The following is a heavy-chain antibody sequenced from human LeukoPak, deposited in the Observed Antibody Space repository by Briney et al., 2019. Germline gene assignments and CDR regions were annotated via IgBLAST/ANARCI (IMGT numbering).Heavy chain of an antibody. V-gene: IGHV1-46*01. J-gene: IGHJ4*02. Sequence: ASVKVSCKASGYTFTSYYMHWVRQATGQGLEWMGIINPSGGSTSYAQKFQGRVTMTRDMSTSTVYMEPSSLRSEDTAVYYCARDGIAYYYDSSGYYSDYWGQGTLVTVSS. CDR2: INPSGGST. CDR1: GYTFTSYY. D-gene: IGHD3-22*01. CDR3: ARDGIAYYYDSSGYYSDY.